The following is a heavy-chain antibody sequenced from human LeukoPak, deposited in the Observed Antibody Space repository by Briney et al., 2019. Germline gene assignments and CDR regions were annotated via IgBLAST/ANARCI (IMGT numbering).Heavy chain of an antibody. Sequence: GGSLKLSCAASGFTFSDYYMSWIRQAPGKGLEWVSYISSSSSYTNYADSVKGRFTISRDNAKNSLYLQMNSLRAEDTAVYYCARSIVATTFPWFDPWGQGALVTVSS. CDR2: ISSSSSYT. J-gene: IGHJ5*02. CDR3: ARSIVATTFPWFDP. D-gene: IGHD1-26*01. V-gene: IGHV3-11*06. CDR1: GFTFSDYY.